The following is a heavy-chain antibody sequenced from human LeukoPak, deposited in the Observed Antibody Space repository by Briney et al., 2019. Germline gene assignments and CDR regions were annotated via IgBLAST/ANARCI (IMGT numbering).Heavy chain of an antibody. J-gene: IGHJ4*02. D-gene: IGHD5-24*01. CDR2: IYPGDSHT. V-gene: IGHV5-51*01. CDR3: ARHEDGYNPFDY. Sequence: GESLKISCKGSGYSFAGYWIVWVRRMPGKALEYMGIIYPGDSHTRYSPSFQGQVTISADKSISTAYLQWSSLKASDTAMYYCARHEDGYNPFDYWGQGTLVTVSS. CDR1: GYSFAGYW.